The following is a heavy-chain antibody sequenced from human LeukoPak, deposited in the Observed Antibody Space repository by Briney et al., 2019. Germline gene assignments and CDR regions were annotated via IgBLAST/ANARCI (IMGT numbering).Heavy chain of an antibody. Sequence: GGSLRLSCAASGFTFSDYAMTWVRQAPGKGLEWVSTINSGGAINYADSVKGRFTISRDNPKNTLYLQMNSLRAEDTAVYYCAKRGSYSSSFTSTFNYWGQGTLVTVSS. D-gene: IGHD6-6*01. CDR1: GFTFSDYA. J-gene: IGHJ4*02. CDR3: AKRGSYSSSFTSTFNY. CDR2: INSGGAI. V-gene: IGHV3-23*01.